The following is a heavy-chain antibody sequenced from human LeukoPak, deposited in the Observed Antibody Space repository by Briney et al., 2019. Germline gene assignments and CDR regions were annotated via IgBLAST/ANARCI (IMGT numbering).Heavy chain of an antibody. Sequence: GGSLRLSCSASGFTFSSYVMHWVRQAPGKGLESVSGINSDGGDTSYTASVKGRFTVSRDNSENTLYLQMSSLRPEDTAVYYCAVQSFDYWGQGTLVTVSS. CDR1: GFTFSSYV. V-gene: IGHV3-64D*06. CDR2: INSDGGDT. CDR3: AVQSFDY. J-gene: IGHJ4*02.